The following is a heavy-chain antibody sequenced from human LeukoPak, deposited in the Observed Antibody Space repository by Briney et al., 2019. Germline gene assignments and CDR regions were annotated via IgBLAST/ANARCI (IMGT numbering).Heavy chain of an antibody. J-gene: IGHJ4*02. D-gene: IGHD1-26*01. Sequence: GASVKVSCKASGYTFTSYYMHWVRQAPGQGLEWMGIINPSGGSTSYAQKFQGRVTMTRDTSTSTVYMGLSSLRSEDTAVYYCARRGWELLIDYWGQGTLVTVSS. CDR1: GYTFTSYY. CDR3: ARRGWELLIDY. CDR2: INPSGGST. V-gene: IGHV1-46*01.